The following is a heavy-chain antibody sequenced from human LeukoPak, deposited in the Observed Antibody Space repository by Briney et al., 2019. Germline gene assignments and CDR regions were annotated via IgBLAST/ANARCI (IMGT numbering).Heavy chain of an antibody. J-gene: IGHJ4*02. V-gene: IGHV1-69*13. CDR3: AGGPRLAYYYDSSGYFRFDY. CDR2: IIPIFGTA. CDR1: GGTFSSYA. D-gene: IGHD3-22*01. Sequence: GASVKVSCKASGGTFSSYAISWVRQAPGQGLEWMGGIIPIFGTANYAQKFQGRVTITADESTSTAYMELSSLGSEDTAVYYCAGGPRLAYYYDSSGYFRFDYWGQGTLVTVSS.